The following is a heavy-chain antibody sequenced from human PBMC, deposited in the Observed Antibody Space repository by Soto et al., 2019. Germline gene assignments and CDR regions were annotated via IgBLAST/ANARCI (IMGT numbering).Heavy chain of an antibody. Sequence: PSETLSLTCTVSGGSISSSDFYWGWLRQTPGKGLEFIGSMYYSGTTYYNPSLKSRVTISVDTSKNQFTLKLISVTFADTAVYYCAVVDSTGNWFAPWGEGALVTVAS. J-gene: IGHJ5*02. CDR1: GGSISSSDFY. CDR2: MYYSGTT. D-gene: IGHD6-25*01. V-gene: IGHV4-39*01. CDR3: AVVDSTGNWFAP.